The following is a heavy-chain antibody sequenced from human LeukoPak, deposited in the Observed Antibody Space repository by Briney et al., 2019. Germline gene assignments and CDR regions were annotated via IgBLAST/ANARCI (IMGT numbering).Heavy chain of an antibody. V-gene: IGHV3-48*03. CDR1: GFVFNSYE. CDR3: ARARYTSGWETLDY. D-gene: IGHD6-19*01. Sequence: PGGSLRLSCIASGFVFNSYEMNWVRQAPGKGLEWVSYISSSGSIKHYADSVKGRFTISRDNAKNSLYLQMNSLRAEDTAVYYCARARYTSGWETLDYWGQGTLVTVSS. J-gene: IGHJ4*02. CDR2: ISSSGSIK.